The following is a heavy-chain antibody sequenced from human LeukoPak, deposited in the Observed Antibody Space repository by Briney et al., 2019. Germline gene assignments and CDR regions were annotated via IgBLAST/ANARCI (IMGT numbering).Heavy chain of an antibody. V-gene: IGHV4-59*01. Sequence: SETLSLTCTVSGGSISSYYWSWIRQPPGKGLEWIGYIYYGGSTNYNPSLKSRVTISVDTSKNQFSLKLSSVPAADTAVYYCARELTLLLRLGMDVWGQGTTVTVSS. J-gene: IGHJ6*02. CDR1: GGSISSYY. CDR3: ARELTLLLRLGMDV. CDR2: IYYGGST. D-gene: IGHD2-15*01.